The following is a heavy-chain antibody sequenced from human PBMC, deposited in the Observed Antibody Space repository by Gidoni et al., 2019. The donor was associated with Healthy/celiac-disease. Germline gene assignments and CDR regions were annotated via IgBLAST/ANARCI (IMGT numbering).Heavy chain of an antibody. CDR2: ISSSSSYT. J-gene: IGHJ5*02. CDR3: ARIEVEDAATGWFDP. V-gene: IGHV3-11*05. CDR1: GFPFSDYY. D-gene: IGHD2-15*01. Sequence: QVQLVESGGGLVKPGGSLRLSCAASGFPFSDYYMSWIRQAPGKGLEWVSYISSSSSYTNYADSVKGRFTISRDNAKNSLYLQMNSLRAEDTAVYYCARIEVEDAATGWFDPWGQGTLVTVSS.